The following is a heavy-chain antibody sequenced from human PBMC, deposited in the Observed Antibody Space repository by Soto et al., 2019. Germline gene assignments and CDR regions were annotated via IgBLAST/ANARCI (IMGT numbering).Heavy chain of an antibody. V-gene: IGHV3-21*01. Sequence: PGGSLRLSCAASGFTFTRYSMNWVRQAPGKGLGWVSSISSTTNYIYYADSMKGRFTVSRDNAKNSVYLDMNSLSAADTAVYYCARESEDLTSNFDYWGQGTLVTVSS. CDR1: GFTFTRYS. J-gene: IGHJ4*02. CDR3: ARESEDLTSNFDY. CDR2: ISSTTNYI.